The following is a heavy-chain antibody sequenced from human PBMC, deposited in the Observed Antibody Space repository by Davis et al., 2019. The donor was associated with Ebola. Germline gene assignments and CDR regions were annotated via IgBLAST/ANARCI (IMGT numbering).Heavy chain of an antibody. CDR1: GYTFTTYN. V-gene: IGHV1-18*01. CDR2: VNTYNGNT. Sequence: AASVKFSCKASGYTFTTYNMDWLRQAPGQGLEWMGRVNTYNGNTNYAQNFKGRVTMTTDTSTSTAYMELRSLTSDDTALYYCARAPSQWPLEYWGQGTLVTVSS. CDR3: ARAPSQWPLEY. J-gene: IGHJ4*02. D-gene: IGHD6-19*01.